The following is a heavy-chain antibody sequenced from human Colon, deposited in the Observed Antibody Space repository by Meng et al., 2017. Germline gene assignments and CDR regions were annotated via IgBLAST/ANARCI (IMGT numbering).Heavy chain of an antibody. V-gene: IGHV3-11*01. Sequence: VQLVESGGGLVKSGGSLRLSCAASGFIFSDDYITWFRQAPGKGLEWVSYISSRGGTIHYADSVRGRFTISRDNANNSVFLQMNSLRAEDTAVYYCARNLFGDYWGQGILVTVSS. CDR3: ARNLFGDY. D-gene: IGHD3-16*01. J-gene: IGHJ4*02. CDR2: ISSRGGTI. CDR1: GFIFSDDY.